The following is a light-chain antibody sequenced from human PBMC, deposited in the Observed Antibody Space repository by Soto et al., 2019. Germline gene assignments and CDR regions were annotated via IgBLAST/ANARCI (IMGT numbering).Light chain of an antibody. V-gene: IGKV1-39*01. CDR1: QNIDTY. Sequence: DIQMTQSPSSLSASFGDRVTLTCRASQNIDTYLNWYQQKPGEAPMLLIYDASTLQGGVPSRFSGAVSGTDFTLTISNLQPEDFATYFCQQSYSTPWTFGLGTKVDI. J-gene: IGKJ1*01. CDR2: DAS. CDR3: QQSYSTPWT.